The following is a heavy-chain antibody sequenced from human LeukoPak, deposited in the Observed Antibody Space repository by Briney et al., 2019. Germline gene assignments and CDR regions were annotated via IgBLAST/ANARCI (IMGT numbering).Heavy chain of an antibody. V-gene: IGHV1-69*13. J-gene: IGHJ4*02. D-gene: IGHD1-26*01. CDR1: GGTFSSYA. CDR3: AVHSGSYSYYFDY. Sequence: GASVKVSCKASGGTFSSYAISWVRQAPGQGLEWMGGIIPIFGTANYAQKFQGRVTITADESTSTAYMELSSLRSEDTAVYYCAVHSGSYSYYFDYWGQGTLVTVSS. CDR2: IIPIFGTA.